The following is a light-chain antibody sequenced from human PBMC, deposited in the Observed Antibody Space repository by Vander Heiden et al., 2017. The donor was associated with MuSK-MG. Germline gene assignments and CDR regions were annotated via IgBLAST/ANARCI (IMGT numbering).Light chain of an antibody. CDR2: WAS. Sequence: DIVMTKSPDSLAVSLGERATINCKSSQSVLYSSNNKNYLAWYQQKPGQPPKLLIYWASTRESGVPDRFSGSGSGTDFTLTISNLQAEDVAVYYCQQCYSTPFTFGPGTKVDIK. J-gene: IGKJ3*01. V-gene: IGKV4-1*01. CDR1: QSVLYSSNNKNY. CDR3: QQCYSTPFT.